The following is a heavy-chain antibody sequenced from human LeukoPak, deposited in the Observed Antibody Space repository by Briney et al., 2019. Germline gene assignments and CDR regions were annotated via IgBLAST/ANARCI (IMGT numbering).Heavy chain of an antibody. Sequence: QPGGSLRLSCAASGFTFSSYAMHWVRQAPGKGLEWVAVISYDGSNKYYADSVKGRFTISRDNSKNTLYLQMNSLRAEDTAVYYCAREDYGGNSGDAFDIWGQGTMVTVSS. D-gene: IGHD4-23*01. CDR1: GFTFSSYA. CDR2: ISYDGSNK. V-gene: IGHV3-30*14. J-gene: IGHJ3*02. CDR3: AREDYGGNSGDAFDI.